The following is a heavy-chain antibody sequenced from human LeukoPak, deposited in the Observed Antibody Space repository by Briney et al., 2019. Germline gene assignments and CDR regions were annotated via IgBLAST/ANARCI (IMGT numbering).Heavy chain of an antibody. Sequence: GGSLRLSCAASGFTFSSYAMSWVRQAPGKGLEWVSAISGSGGSTYYADSVKGRFTLSRDSSKNTLYLQMNSLGAEDTAVYYCAAQYSRTWNVGSYWGQGTLVTVSS. V-gene: IGHV3-23*01. CDR3: AAQYSRTWNVGSY. D-gene: IGHD6-13*01. CDR2: ISGSGGST. CDR1: GFTFSSYA. J-gene: IGHJ4*02.